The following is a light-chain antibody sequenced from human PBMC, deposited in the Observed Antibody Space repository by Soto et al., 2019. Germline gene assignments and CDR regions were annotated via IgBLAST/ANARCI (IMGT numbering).Light chain of an antibody. J-gene: IGLJ6*01. CDR1: SSDIGTYNL. CDR3: SSFSVDSPL. CDR2: EGI. V-gene: IGLV2-14*02. Sequence: QSALTQPASVSGSPGQSITISCTGTSSDIGTYNLVSWYQHYPGKAPKLMIYEGIKRPSGVSNRFSGSKSGNTASLTISGLQAEDEADYYCSSFSVDSPLFATGTKVTVL.